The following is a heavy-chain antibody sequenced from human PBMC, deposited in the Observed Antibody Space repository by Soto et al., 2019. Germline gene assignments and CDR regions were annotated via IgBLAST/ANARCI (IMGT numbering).Heavy chain of an antibody. D-gene: IGHD3-9*01. CDR1: GGSISSGGYY. V-gene: IGHV4-31*03. J-gene: IGHJ6*02. CDR2: IYYSGST. Sequence: SETLSLTCTVSGGSISSGGYYWSWIRQHPGKGLEWIGYIYYSGSTYYNPSLKSRVTISVDTSKNQFPLKLSSVTAADTAVYYCATRLRYFDQTQAFSYGMDVWGQGTTVTVSS. CDR3: ATRLRYFDQTQAFSYGMDV.